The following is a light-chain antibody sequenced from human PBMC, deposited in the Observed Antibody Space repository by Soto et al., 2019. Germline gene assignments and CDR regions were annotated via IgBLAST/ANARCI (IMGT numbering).Light chain of an antibody. CDR3: QHYDSSSPYT. CDR1: RSFASSY. V-gene: IGKV3-20*01. CDR2: AAS. Sequence: EIVLTQSPVTLSLSPGERATLSCRASRSFASSYLGWYQQKPGQAPRLLIYAASTRATGIQDRFSGSGSATDFTLTISRLEPEDSAVYYCQHYDSSSPYTFGQGTKLEIK. J-gene: IGKJ2*01.